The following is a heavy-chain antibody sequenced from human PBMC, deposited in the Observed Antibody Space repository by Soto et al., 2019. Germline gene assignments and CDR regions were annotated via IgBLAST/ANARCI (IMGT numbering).Heavy chain of an antibody. D-gene: IGHD2-21*02. V-gene: IGHV3-48*03. J-gene: IGHJ4*02. CDR3: ARDGDGYSFDL. CDR1: GFTFSIYE. CDR2: ISSSGSTV. Sequence: PGGALRLSCATSGFTFSIYEMNWVRQAPGKGLEWISYISSSGSTVYYADSVQGRFTISRDNTKNSVSLQMKSLRAEDTGTYYCARDGDGYSFDLWGQGTQVPVSS.